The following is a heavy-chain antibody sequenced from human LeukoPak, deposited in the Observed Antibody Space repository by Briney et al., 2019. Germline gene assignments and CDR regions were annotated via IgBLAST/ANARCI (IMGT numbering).Heavy chain of an antibody. CDR3: ASPSGIAALGGGFDI. J-gene: IGHJ3*02. CDR2: MNPNSGNT. CDR1: GYTFTSYD. D-gene: IGHD6-13*01. V-gene: IGHV1-8*01. Sequence: GASVKVSCKASGYTFTSYDINWVRQATGQGLEWMGWMNPNSGNTGYAQKFQGRVTMTRNTSISTAYMELSSLRSEDTAVYYCASPSGIAALGGGFDIWGQGTMVTVSS.